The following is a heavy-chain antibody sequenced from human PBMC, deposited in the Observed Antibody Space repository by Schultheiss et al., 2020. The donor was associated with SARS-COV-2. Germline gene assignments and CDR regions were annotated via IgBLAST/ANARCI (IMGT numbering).Heavy chain of an antibody. CDR2: IWYDGSNK. Sequence: GESLKISCAASGFTFSSYGMHWVRQAPGKGLEWVAVIWYDGSNKYYADSVKGRFTISRDNAKNSLYLQMNSLRAEDTAVYYCARDPRSGHLSHYYYYGMDVWGQGTTVTVSS. CDR3: ARDPRSGHLSHYYYYGMDV. J-gene: IGHJ6*02. CDR1: GFTFSSYG. D-gene: IGHD2-15*01. V-gene: IGHV3-33*08.